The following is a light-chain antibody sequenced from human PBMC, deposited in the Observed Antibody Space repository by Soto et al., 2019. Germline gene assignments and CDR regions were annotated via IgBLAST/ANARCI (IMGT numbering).Light chain of an antibody. J-gene: IGLJ2*01. CDR3: SSFVGAPVI. V-gene: IGLV2-8*01. Sequence: QSVLTQPPSASGSPGQSVTIPCAGTSTDVGEYNSVSWYQQHPGKVPKLIIFEVNKRPSGVPDRFSGSKSGDTASLTVSGLQAEDEADYYCSSFVGAPVIFGGGTKVTVL. CDR1: STDVGEYNS. CDR2: EVN.